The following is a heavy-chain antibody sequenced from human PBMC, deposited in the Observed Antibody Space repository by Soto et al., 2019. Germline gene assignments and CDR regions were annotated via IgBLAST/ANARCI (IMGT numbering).Heavy chain of an antibody. Sequence: PGGSLRLSCAASGFTFSSYSMHWVRPAPGKGLEWVAVISYDGSNKYYADSVKGRFTISRDNSKNTLYLQMNSLRAEDTAVYYCARDGSGSYYRGMDVWGQGTTVTVSS. D-gene: IGHD3-10*01. J-gene: IGHJ6*02. CDR2: ISYDGSNK. V-gene: IGHV3-30-3*01. CDR1: GFTFSSYS. CDR3: ARDGSGSYYRGMDV.